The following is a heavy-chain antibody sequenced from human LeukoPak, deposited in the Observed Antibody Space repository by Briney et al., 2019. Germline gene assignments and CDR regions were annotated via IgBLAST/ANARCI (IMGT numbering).Heavy chain of an antibody. CDR1: GFTFSSYW. V-gene: IGHV3-7*02. J-gene: IGHJ4*02. CDR2: IKQDGSDK. D-gene: IGHD1-1*01. CDR3: ATYKHQLRTVYFDY. Sequence: PGGPLRLSCAASGFTFSSYWMSWVRQAPGKGLEWVANIKQDGSDKNYVDSVKGRFTISKDNAKNLLSLEMNGLRAEDTAVYYCATYKHQLRTVYFDYWGQGTLVTVSS.